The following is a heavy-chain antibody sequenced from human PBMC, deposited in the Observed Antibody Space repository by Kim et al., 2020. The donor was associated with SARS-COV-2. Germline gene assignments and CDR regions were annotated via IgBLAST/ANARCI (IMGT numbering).Heavy chain of an antibody. Sequence: TYYTPSLKSRVTISVDTSKNQFSLKLSSVTAADTAVYYCARHGSSSPYDYWGQGTLVTVSS. CDR3: ARHGSSSPYDY. D-gene: IGHD6-13*01. J-gene: IGHJ4*02. V-gene: IGHV4-39*01. CDR2: T.